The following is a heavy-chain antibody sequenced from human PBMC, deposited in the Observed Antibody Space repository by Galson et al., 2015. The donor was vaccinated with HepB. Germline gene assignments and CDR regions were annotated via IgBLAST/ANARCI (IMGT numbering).Heavy chain of an antibody. CDR3: ARDHTWIQLTFDY. CDR1: GGTFSSYA. Sequence: SVKVSCKASGGTFSSYAISWVRQAPGQGLEWMGRIIPILGIANYAQKLQGRVTMTTDTSTSTAYMELGSLRSDDTAVYYCARDHTWIQLTFDYWGQGTLVTVSS. CDR2: IIPILGIA. D-gene: IGHD5-18*01. V-gene: IGHV1-69*04. J-gene: IGHJ4*02.